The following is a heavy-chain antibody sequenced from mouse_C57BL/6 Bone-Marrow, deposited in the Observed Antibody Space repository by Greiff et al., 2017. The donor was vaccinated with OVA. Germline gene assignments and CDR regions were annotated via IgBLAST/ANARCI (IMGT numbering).Heavy chain of an antibody. Sequence: EVKVVESGGGLVQSGRSLRLSCATSGFTFSDFYMEWVRQAPGKGLEWIAASRNKANDYTTEYSASVKGRFIVSRDTSQSILYLQMNALRAEDTAIYYCARDGDGTGYFDYWGQGTTLTVSS. CDR1: GFTFSDFY. CDR3: ARDGDGTGYFDY. V-gene: IGHV7-1*01. J-gene: IGHJ2*01. CDR2: SRNKANDYTT. D-gene: IGHD4-1*01.